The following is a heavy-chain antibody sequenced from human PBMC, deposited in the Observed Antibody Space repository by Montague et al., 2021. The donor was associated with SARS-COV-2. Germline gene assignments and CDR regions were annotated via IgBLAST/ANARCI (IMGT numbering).Heavy chain of an antibody. CDR1: GFIFRNYA. Sequence: SLRLSCAASGFIFRNYAMSWVRQAPGKGLEWVSTITGSGGSTYYADSVKGRFTISRDNSKNTLYLQMSSLTAEDTAVYYCANHQGITVFGVIFNWGQGTLVTVSS. V-gene: IGHV3-23*01. J-gene: IGHJ4*02. D-gene: IGHD3-3*01. CDR3: ANHQGITVFGVIFN. CDR2: ITGSGGST.